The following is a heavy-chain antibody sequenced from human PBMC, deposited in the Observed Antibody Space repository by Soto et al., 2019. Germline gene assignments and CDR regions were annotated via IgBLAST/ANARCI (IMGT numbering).Heavy chain of an antibody. J-gene: IGHJ3*02. D-gene: IGHD2-15*01. Sequence: QVQLVQSGAEVKKPGASVKVSCKASGYTFTSYYMHWVRQAPGQGLEWMGIINSSGGSTSYAQKFQRRVTMTRDTSTSTVYMELSSLRSEDTAVYYCARDPVVVVAAADAFDIWGQGTMVTVSS. CDR1: GYTFTSYY. CDR3: ARDPVVVVAAADAFDI. V-gene: IGHV1-46*03. CDR2: INSSGGST.